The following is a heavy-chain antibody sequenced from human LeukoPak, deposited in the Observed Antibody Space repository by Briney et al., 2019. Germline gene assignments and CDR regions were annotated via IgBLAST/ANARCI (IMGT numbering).Heavy chain of an antibody. J-gene: IGHJ4*02. D-gene: IGHD5-24*01. CDR2: IYPGDSDS. CDR3: ARHDSLMAGDY. Sequence: PGESLKISCKGSGYSFTSYWIGWVRQLSGKGLELMGIIYPGDSDSRYSPSFQGQVTISADKSISTVYLQWSSLKASDTAMYYCARHDSLMAGDYWGQGTLVTVSS. CDR1: GYSFTSYW. V-gene: IGHV5-51*01.